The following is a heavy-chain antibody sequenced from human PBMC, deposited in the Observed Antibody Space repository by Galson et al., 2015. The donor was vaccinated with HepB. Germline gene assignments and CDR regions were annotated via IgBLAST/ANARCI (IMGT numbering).Heavy chain of an antibody. Sequence: SLRLSCAASGFTVSSNYMSWVRQAPGKGLEWVSVIYSGGSTYYADSVKGRFTISRDNSKNTLYLQMNSLRAEDTAVYYCAASFLRLGELSPLGYYGMDVWGQGTTVTVSS. CDR3: AASFLRLGELSPLGYYGMDV. CDR2: IYSGGST. J-gene: IGHJ6*02. CDR1: GFTVSSNY. D-gene: IGHD3-16*02. V-gene: IGHV3-66*01.